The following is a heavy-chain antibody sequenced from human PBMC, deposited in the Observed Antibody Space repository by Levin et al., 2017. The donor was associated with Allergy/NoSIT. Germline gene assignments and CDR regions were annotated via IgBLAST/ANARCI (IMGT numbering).Heavy chain of an antibody. CDR1: GGSISSFY. D-gene: IGHD3-16*01. Sequence: SETLSLTCTVSGGSISSFYWSWIRQPPGKNLEWIGYIYYSGSTYYNPSLKSRVTISVDTSKNQFSLRLRSVTAADTAVYYGARHHANYDYAWGPDACDTWGQGTLVTVSS. V-gene: IGHV4-59*08. CDR3: ARHHANYDYAWGPDACDT. J-gene: IGHJ5*02. CDR2: IYYSGST.